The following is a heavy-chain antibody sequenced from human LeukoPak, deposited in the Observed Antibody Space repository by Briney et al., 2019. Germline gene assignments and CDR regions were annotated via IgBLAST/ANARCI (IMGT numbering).Heavy chain of an antibody. J-gene: IGHJ4*02. CDR1: GGSISKYY. CDR2: IYFSGNT. Sequence: SETLSLTCNVSGGSISKYYWSWIRQPPGKGLEWIGYIYFSGNTNYNPSLKSRVTISVDTSKNQFSLKLSSVTAADTAVYYCARGDRIGETSYYFDYWGQGTLVTVSS. D-gene: IGHD3-10*01. V-gene: IGHV4-59*12. CDR3: ARGDRIGETSYYFDY.